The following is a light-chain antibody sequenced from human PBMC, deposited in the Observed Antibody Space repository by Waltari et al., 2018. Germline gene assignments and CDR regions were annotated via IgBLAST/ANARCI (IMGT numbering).Light chain of an antibody. V-gene: IGLV1-40*01. CDR1: SSNIGAGYD. Sequence: QSVLTQPPSVSGAPGQSVTLSCTGSSSNIGAGYDVHWYQQFPGTAPKLLIFDYSRRPSGVPGRFSGSWSGASASLAITGLQTEDEADYYCQSYDNSLGAWVFGGGTTLTVL. CDR3: QSYDNSLGAWV. J-gene: IGLJ3*02. CDR2: DYS.